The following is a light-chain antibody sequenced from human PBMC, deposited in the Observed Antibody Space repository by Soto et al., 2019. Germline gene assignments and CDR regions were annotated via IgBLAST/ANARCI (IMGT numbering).Light chain of an antibody. CDR3: QQLSRYPLT. CDR2: SAS. J-gene: IGKJ4*01. Sequence: DIQWTQSPSVLSVSVGDTVTITCRASQALSNYLAWYQQKPGKAPDLLIYSASTLQSGVPSRFSGSRSETEFSLSIRALQPEDFATYYCQQLSRYPLTFGGGTKVDIK. CDR1: QALSNY. V-gene: IGKV1-9*01.